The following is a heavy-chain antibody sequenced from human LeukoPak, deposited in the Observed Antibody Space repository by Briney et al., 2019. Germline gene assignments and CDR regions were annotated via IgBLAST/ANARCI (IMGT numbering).Heavy chain of an antibody. V-gene: IGHV3-13*01. CDR1: GFTFSNYD. CDR3: ARDLGQYYDTSDNWFDP. Sequence: GGSLRLSCAASGFTFSNYDMHWVRQAPGKGLEWVSGIDTAGDTYYPGSVKGRFTISRDNSKKKLYLQMNSLRAEDTAVYYCARDLGQYYDTSDNWFDPWGQGTLVTVSS. J-gene: IGHJ5*02. CDR2: IDTAGDT. D-gene: IGHD3-22*01.